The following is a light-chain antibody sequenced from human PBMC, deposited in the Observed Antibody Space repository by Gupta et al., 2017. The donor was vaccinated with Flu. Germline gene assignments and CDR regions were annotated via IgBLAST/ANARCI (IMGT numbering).Light chain of an antibody. V-gene: IGLV1-51*02. CDR2: DDN. Sequence: VTISCSGSGCNIGGNYVSWYQQFSGTAPKLLIYDDNKRPSEIPDRCSGSRSGTTATLDIAGLQTADEADDYCGSWDGDVTGCMVLGGGTRVTVL. CDR3: GSWDGDVTGCMV. J-gene: IGLJ2*01. CDR1: GCNIGGNY.